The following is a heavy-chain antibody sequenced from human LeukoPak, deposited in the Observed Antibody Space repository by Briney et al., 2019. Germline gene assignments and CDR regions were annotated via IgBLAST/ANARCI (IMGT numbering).Heavy chain of an antibody. V-gene: IGHV4-39*01. CDR3: ARQTTVTNLFDY. Sequence: SETLSLTCTVSGDSISSSSYYWGWIRQPPGKGLEWIGSIYYSGSTYYNSSLKTRATISVDTSKDQFSLELSSVTAADTAVYYCARQTTVTNLFDYWGQGTLVTVSS. CDR2: IYYSGST. CDR1: GDSISSSSYY. J-gene: IGHJ4*02. D-gene: IGHD4-17*01.